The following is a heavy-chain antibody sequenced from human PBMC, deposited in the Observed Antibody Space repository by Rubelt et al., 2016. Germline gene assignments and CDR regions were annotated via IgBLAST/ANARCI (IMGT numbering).Heavy chain of an antibody. D-gene: IGHD3-3*01. J-gene: IGHJ4*02. Sequence: QVQLVQSGAEVKKPGASVKVSCKASGYTFTSYYMHWVRQAPGQGLEWMGWISTYNGDTNYAQTLQGRVTMTTDTSTNTAYMELRSLRSDDTAVYYCARDLWVTIFGVGGEYYFDYWGQGTLVTVSS. CDR3: ARDLWVTIFGVGGEYYFDY. CDR2: ISTYNGDT. V-gene: IGHV1-18*04. CDR1: GYTFTSYY.